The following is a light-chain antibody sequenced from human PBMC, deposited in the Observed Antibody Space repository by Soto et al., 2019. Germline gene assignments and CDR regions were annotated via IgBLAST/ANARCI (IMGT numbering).Light chain of an antibody. CDR2: DDN. CDR3: PSYHNNLGVV. Sequence: QSVLTQPPSVSGAPGQRVTISCTGSSSNIGADYAVQWYQQLPGTAPKLLIYDDNNRPSGVPDRFSGSRSGTSPSLAITGLQPEDEADYYCPSYHNNLGVVFGGGTKLTVL. CDR1: SSNIGADYA. J-gene: IGLJ2*01. V-gene: IGLV1-40*01.